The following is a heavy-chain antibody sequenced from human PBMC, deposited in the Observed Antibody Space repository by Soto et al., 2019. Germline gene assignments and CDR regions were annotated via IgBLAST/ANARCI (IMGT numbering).Heavy chain of an antibody. CDR3: ARDDCSGGSCYSWYYYYYYGMDV. V-gene: IGHV3-74*01. J-gene: IGHJ6*02. CDR1: GFTFSSYW. D-gene: IGHD2-15*01. CDR2: INSDGSST. Sequence: EVQLVESGGGLVQPGGSLRLSCAASGFTFSSYWMHWVRQAPGKGLVWVSRINSDGSSTSYADSVKGRFTISRDNAKNTLYLQMNSLRAEDTAVYYCARDDCSGGSCYSWYYYYYYGMDVWGQGTTVTVS.